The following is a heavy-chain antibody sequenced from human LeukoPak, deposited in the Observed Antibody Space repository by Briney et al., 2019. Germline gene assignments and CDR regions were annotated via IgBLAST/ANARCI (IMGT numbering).Heavy chain of an antibody. V-gene: IGHV1-2*02. J-gene: IGHJ4*02. CDR3: AKNPYEYYFDY. D-gene: IGHD5-12*01. CDR1: GYTLTGYY. Sequence: ASVKVSCKASGYTLTGYYMHWVRLAPGQGLEWMGWINPSSGDTNYQGRVTMTRDTSISTAYMELSRLRSDDTAVYYCAKNPYEYYFDYWGQGTLVTVSS. CDR2: INPSSGDT.